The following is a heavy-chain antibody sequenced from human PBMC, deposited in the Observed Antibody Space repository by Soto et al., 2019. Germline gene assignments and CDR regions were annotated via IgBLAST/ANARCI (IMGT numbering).Heavy chain of an antibody. CDR3: ARGNKVLRFLEWPHYYYGMDV. CDR1: GGTFSSYA. V-gene: IGHV1-69*13. CDR2: IIPIFGTA. Sequence: SVKVSCKASGGTFSSYAISWVRQAPGQGLEWMGGIIPIFGTANYAQKFQGRVTITADESTSTAYMELSSLRSEDTAVYYCARGNKVLRFLEWPHYYYGMDVWGQGTTVTVSS. D-gene: IGHD3-3*01. J-gene: IGHJ6*02.